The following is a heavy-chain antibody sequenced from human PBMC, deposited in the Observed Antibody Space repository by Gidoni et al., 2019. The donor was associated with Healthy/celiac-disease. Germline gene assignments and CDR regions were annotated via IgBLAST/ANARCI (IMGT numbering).Heavy chain of an antibody. CDR3: ASPDVIITSQNIVISALDI. D-gene: IGHD3-10*01. Sequence: EVQLLESGGGLVQPGGSLRLSCAASGVTFSSYAMSWVRQAPGKGLEWVSAISGSGGSTYYADSVKGRFTISRDNSKNTLYLQMNSLRAEDTAVYYCASPDVIITSQNIVISALDIWGQGTMVTVSS. J-gene: IGHJ3*02. CDR1: GVTFSSYA. V-gene: IGHV3-23*01. CDR2: ISGSGGST.